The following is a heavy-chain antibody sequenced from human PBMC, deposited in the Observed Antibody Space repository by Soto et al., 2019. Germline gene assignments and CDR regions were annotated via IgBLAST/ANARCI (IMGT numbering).Heavy chain of an antibody. D-gene: IGHD3-10*01. CDR3: ARTSYGSGSYYYYYGMDV. Sequence: QVQLVQSGAEVKKPGSSVKVSCKASGGTFSSYAISWVRQAPGQGLEWMGVIIPIFGTASYAQKFQGRVTITADKSTSTAYMELSSLRSEDTAVYYCARTSYGSGSYYYYYGMDVWGQGTTVTVSS. J-gene: IGHJ6*02. CDR1: GGTFSSYA. V-gene: IGHV1-69*14. CDR2: IIPIFGTA.